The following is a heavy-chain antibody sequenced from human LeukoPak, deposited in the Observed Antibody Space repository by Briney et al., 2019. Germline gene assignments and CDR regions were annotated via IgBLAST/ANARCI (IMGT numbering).Heavy chain of an antibody. CDR2: INHSGST. CDR1: GGSISSSNW. D-gene: IGHD5-24*01. CDR3: ARGERWLQHLYYFDY. Sequence: SETLSLTCAVSGGSISSSNWWSWVRQPPGKGLEWIGEINHSGSTNYNPSLKSRVTISVDTSKNQFSLKLSSVTAADTAVYYCARGERWLQHLYYFDYWGQGTLVTVSS. J-gene: IGHJ4*02. V-gene: IGHV4-4*02.